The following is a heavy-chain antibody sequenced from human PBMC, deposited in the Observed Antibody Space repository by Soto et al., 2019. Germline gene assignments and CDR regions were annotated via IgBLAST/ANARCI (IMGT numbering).Heavy chain of an antibody. J-gene: IGHJ5*02. CDR1: GFSLNSTGVG. D-gene: IGHD3-10*01. CDR3: AHRRLVRGSNWFDP. CDR2: ISWNNNK. V-gene: IGHV2-5*01. Sequence: QITLKESGPTLVKPTQTLTLTCTFSGFSLNSTGVGVGWIRQPPGKALEWLALISWNNNKLYSPSLGTRLSITKDTSKNQVVLTVTNMDPEDTGTYYCAHRRLVRGSNWFDPWGQGTLVIVSS.